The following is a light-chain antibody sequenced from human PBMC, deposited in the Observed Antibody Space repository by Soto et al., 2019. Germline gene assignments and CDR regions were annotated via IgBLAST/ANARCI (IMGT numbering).Light chain of an antibody. V-gene: IGKV1-5*03. CDR3: QQYKSYSWT. Sequence: DIQMTQSPSTLSASVGDRVTITCRASQSISSWLAWYQQKPGKAPKLLIYTASSLESGVPSRFSGSGSGTEFTLTISSLQPDDFATYYCQQYKSYSWTFGQGTKVEIK. CDR2: TAS. CDR1: QSISSW. J-gene: IGKJ1*01.